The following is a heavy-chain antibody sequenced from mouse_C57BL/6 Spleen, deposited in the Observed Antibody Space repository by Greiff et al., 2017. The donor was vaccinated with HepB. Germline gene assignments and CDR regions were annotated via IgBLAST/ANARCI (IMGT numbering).Heavy chain of an antibody. CDR1: GYTFTSYW. V-gene: IGHV1-53*01. D-gene: IGHD4-1*01. Sequence: QVQLQQSGTELVKPGASVKLSCKASGYTFTSYWMHWVKQRPGQGLEWIGNINPSNGGTNYNEKFKSKATLTVDKSSSTAYMQLSSLTSEDSAVYYCARETGTTRYWYFDVWGTGTTVTVSS. CDR3: ARETGTTRYWYFDV. CDR2: INPSNGGT. J-gene: IGHJ1*03.